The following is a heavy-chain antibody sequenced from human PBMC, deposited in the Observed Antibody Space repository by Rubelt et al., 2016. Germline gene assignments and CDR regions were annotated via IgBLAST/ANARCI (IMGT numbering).Heavy chain of an antibody. CDR2: IKQDGSEK. J-gene: IGHJ6*02. D-gene: IGHD6-13*01. Sequence: GKGLEWLANIKQDGSEKYYVDSVKGRFTISRDNAKNSLYLQMNSLRAEDTAVYYCARAIAAAGTKTYYYGMDVWGQGTAVAVSS. V-gene: IGHV3-7*01. CDR3: ARAIAAAGTKTYYYGMDV.